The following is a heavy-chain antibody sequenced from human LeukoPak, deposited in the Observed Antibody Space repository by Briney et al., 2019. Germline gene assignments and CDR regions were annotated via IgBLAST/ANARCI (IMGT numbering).Heavy chain of an antibody. J-gene: IGHJ4*02. CDR3: ARNDYNFDY. CDR1: GFTFSSYE. V-gene: IGHV3-48*03. D-gene: IGHD3-16*01. Sequence: GGSLRLSCGASGFTFSSYEMNWVRQAPGKGLEWVSYISSSGSTIYYADSVQGRFTISRDNAKNSLYLQMSSLRAEDTAVYYCARNDYNFDYWGQGTLVTVSS. CDR2: ISSSGSTI.